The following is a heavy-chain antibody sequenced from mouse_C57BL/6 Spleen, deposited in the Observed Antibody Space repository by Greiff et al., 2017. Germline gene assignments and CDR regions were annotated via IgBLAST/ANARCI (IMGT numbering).Heavy chain of an antibody. D-gene: IGHD1-1*01. V-gene: IGHV1-22*01. J-gene: IGHJ2*01. CDR1: GYTFTDYN. CDR3: ARGEVVAEDY. CDR2: INPNNGGT. Sequence: VQLQQSGPELVQPGASVKMSCKASGYTFTDYNMHWVKQSHGKSLEWIGYINPNNGGTSYNQKFKGKATLTVNKSSSTAYMELRSLTSEDSAVYYCARGEVVAEDYWGQGTTLTVSS.